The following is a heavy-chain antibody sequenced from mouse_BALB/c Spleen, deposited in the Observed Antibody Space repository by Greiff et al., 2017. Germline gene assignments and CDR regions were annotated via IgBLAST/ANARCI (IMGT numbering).Heavy chain of an antibody. D-gene: IGHD2-3*01. J-gene: IGHJ1*01. CDR3: ARKDGFSYWYFDV. V-gene: IGHV7-1*02. CDR1: GFTFSDFY. CDR2: IRNKANDYTT. Sequence: EVKLVESGGGLVQPGGSLRLSCATSGFTFSDFYMEWVRQPPGKRLEWIAAIRNKANDYTTDYSASVKGRFIVSRDTSQSILYLQMNALRAEDTAIYYCARKDGFSYWYFDVWGAGTTVTVSS.